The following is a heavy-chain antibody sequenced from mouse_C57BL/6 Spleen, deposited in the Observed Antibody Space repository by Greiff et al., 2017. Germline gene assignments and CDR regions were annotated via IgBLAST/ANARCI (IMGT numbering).Heavy chain of an antibody. J-gene: IGHJ3*01. Sequence: VQLVESGAELVKPGASVKISCKASGYAFSSYWMNWVKQRPGKGLEWIGQIYPGDGDTNYNGKFKGKATLTADKSSSTAYMQLSSLTSEDSAVYFCARRGRDGNYVAYWGQGTLVTVSA. V-gene: IGHV1-80*01. CDR3: ARRGRDGNYVAY. D-gene: IGHD2-1*01. CDR1: GYAFSSYW. CDR2: IYPGDGDT.